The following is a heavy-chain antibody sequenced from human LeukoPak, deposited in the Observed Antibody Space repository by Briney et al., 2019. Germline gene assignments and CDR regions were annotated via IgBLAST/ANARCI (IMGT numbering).Heavy chain of an antibody. D-gene: IGHD1-26*01. CDR3: ARDGVRWELPSAFDI. CDR2: ISAYNGNT. V-gene: IGHV1-18*01. Sequence: ASVKVSRKASGYTFTSYGISWVRQAPGQGLEWMGWISAYNGNTNYAQKLQGRVTMTTDTSTSIASIEPRSLRSDDTAVYHCARDGVRWELPSAFDIWGQAPMVIVSS. J-gene: IGHJ3*02. CDR1: GYTFTSYG.